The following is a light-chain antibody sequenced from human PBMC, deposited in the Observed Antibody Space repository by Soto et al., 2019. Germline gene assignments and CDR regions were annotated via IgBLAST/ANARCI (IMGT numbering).Light chain of an antibody. Sequence: ILITESPSFLTASVGDRVTITCRASQSISSYLNWYQQKPGKAPKLLIYAASSLQSGVPSRFSGSGSGTDFTLTISSLQPEDFATYYCQQSYSTPPTFGQGTKVDIK. V-gene: IGKV1-39*01. CDR3: QQSYSTPPT. CDR2: AAS. CDR1: QSISSY. J-gene: IGKJ1*01.